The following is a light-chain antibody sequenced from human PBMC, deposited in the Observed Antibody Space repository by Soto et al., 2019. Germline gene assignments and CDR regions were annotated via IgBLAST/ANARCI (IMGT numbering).Light chain of an antibody. J-gene: IGLJ1*01. CDR1: SGDVGGYNY. CDR3: CTDAGTYKV. Sequence: QSALTQSPSASGSPGQSVTISCTGTSGDVGGYNYVSWYQQHPGKAPKLMIYEVSKRPLGVPDRFSGSKSGNAASLTISGLQAEDEADYYCCTDAGTYKVFGTGTKVTVL. CDR2: EVS. V-gene: IGLV2-8*01.